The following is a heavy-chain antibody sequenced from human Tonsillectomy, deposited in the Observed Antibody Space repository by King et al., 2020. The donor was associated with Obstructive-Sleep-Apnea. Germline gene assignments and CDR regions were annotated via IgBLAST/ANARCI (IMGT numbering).Heavy chain of an antibody. CDR3: ATDLGRQVLAYYVDS. V-gene: IGHV3-30*04. CDR1: GFTFSIYA. J-gene: IGHJ4*02. Sequence: VQLVESGGGVVQPGRSLRLSCAASGFTFSIYAIHWVRQAPGKGLEWVAVISYDGSNKYYADSVKGRFTISRDNSKNTLYLQMNSLRAEDTAVYYCATDLGRQVLAYYVDSWGQGTLVTVSS. D-gene: IGHD2-8*02. CDR2: ISYDGSNK.